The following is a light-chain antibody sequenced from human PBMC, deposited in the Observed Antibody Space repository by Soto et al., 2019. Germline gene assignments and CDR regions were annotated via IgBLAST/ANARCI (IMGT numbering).Light chain of an antibody. CDR1: QRVSRN. J-gene: IGKJ1*01. V-gene: IGKV3-15*01. Sequence: EIGRTQSPATLSVSPGERATLACRASQRVSRNLAWYQQKPGQAPRLLIYDASTRATGIPDRFSGSGSETEFTLTISSLQSEDYAIYYCQQYNNWPPWTFGQGTKVDIK. CDR3: QQYNNWPPWT. CDR2: DAS.